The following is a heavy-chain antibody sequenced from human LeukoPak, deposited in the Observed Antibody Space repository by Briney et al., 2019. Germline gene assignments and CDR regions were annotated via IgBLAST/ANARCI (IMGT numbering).Heavy chain of an antibody. CDR1: GGSISSGGYY. Sequence: SETLSLTCTVSGGSISSGGYYWSWIRQRPGKGLEWIGYIYYSGSTYYNPSLKSRVTISVDTSKNQFSLKLSSVTAADTAVYYCARDHLTGYKSWGQGTLVTVSS. J-gene: IGHJ4*02. CDR3: ARDHLTGYKS. D-gene: IGHD1-1*01. V-gene: IGHV4-31*03. CDR2: IYYSGST.